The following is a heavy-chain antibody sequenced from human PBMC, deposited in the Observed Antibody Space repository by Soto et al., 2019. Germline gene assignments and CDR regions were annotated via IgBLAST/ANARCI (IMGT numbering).Heavy chain of an antibody. CDR2: ISAHNGNT. J-gene: IGHJ4*02. D-gene: IGHD1-1*01. CDR1: GYDFTTYG. Sequence: QVHLVQCGAEVKKPGASVKVSCKGSGYDFTTYGITWVRQAPGQGLEWMAWISAHNGNTDYAQKLQGRVTVTRDTSTSTAYMELRSLRSDDTAVYYCARGRYGDYWSQGALVTVSS. V-gene: IGHV1-18*01. CDR3: ARGRYGDY.